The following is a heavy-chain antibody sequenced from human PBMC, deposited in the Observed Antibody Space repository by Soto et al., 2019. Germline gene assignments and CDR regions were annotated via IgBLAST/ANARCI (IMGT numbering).Heavy chain of an antibody. J-gene: IGHJ3*02. CDR2: INPNSGGT. Sequence: ASVKVSCKASGYTFTGYYMNWVRQAPGQGLEWMGWINPNSGGTNYAQKFQGWVTMTRDTSISTAYMELSRLRSDDTAVYYCAGDGALTGDGEDAFDIWGQGTMVTVSS. D-gene: IGHD7-27*01. CDR1: GYTFTGYY. V-gene: IGHV1-2*04. CDR3: AGDGALTGDGEDAFDI.